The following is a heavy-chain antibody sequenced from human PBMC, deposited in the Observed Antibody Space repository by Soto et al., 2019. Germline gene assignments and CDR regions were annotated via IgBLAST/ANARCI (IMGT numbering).Heavy chain of an antibody. D-gene: IGHD3-22*01. CDR3: ARDKVLGYYDRSGYERGYYYYGMDV. Sequence: LSLTFTVSGGSISSGGYYWSWTRQLPGKGLAWIGYIYYSGSTYYNPCLNSRVTISVDTSKNQLSLKLSSVTAADTAVYYCARDKVLGYYDRSGYERGYYYYGMDVWGQGTTVTAP. CDR2: IYYSGST. V-gene: IGHV4-31*03. J-gene: IGHJ6*02. CDR1: GGSISSGGYY.